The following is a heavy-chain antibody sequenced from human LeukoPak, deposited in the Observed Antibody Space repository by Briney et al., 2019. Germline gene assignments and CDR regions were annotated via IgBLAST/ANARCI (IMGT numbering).Heavy chain of an antibody. D-gene: IGHD3-10*01. CDR1: GYPISSGYN. Sequence: PSETLSLTCSVSGYPISSGYNWGWIRQSPGKGLEWIGNIYHSGNTYYNPSLKSRVTISVDTSKNQFSLKLSSVTAADTAVYYCARFWLGENCFDPWGQGTLVTVSS. CDR3: ARFWLGENCFDP. J-gene: IGHJ5*02. CDR2: IYHSGNT. V-gene: IGHV4-38-2*02.